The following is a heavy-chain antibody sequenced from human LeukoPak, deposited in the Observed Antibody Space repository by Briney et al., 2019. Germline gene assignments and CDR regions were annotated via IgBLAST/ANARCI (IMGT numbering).Heavy chain of an antibody. Sequence: ESSETLSLTCTVSGGSISSYYWSWIRQPPGKGLEWIGYIYYSGSTNYNPSLKSRVTISVDTSKNQFSLKLSSVTAADTAVYYCARHEGLRYFGGFDYWGQGTLVTVSS. V-gene: IGHV4-59*08. D-gene: IGHD3-9*01. J-gene: IGHJ4*02. CDR3: ARHEGLRYFGGFDY. CDR2: IYYSGST. CDR1: GGSISSYY.